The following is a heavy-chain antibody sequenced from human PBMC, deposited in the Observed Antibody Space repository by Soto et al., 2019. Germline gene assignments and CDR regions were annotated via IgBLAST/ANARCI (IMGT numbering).Heavy chain of an antibody. Sequence: EVQLLESGGGSVQPGGSLRLSCAASGFTFISYAMNWVRQAPGKGLEWVSAISGSADRTYYADSVKSRFTISRDNSNKILYLRMNRLRAEATAVYYCAKVGSHSGSHYDAFDIWGQGTMVTVSS. CDR2: ISGSADRT. J-gene: IGHJ3*02. V-gene: IGHV3-23*01. CDR1: GFTFISYA. CDR3: AKVGSHSGSHYDAFDI. D-gene: IGHD1-26*01.